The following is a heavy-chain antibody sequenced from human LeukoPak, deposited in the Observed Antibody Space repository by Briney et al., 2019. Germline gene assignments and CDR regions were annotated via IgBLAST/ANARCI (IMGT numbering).Heavy chain of an antibody. CDR2: INPNSGGT. J-gene: IGHJ6*03. V-gene: IGHV1-2*02. CDR1: GYTFTGYY. Sequence: ASVKVSCKASGYTFTGYYMHCVRQAPGQGLEWMGWINPNSGGTNYAQKFQGRVTMTRDTSISTAYMELSRLRSDDTAVYYCARGPSRSTSYYYYYMDVWGKGTTVTVSS. D-gene: IGHD2-2*01. CDR3: ARGPSRSTSYYYYYMDV.